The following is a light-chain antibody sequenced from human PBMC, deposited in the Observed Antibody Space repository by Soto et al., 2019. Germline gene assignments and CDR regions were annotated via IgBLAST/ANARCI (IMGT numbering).Light chain of an antibody. V-gene: IGLV2-14*01. J-gene: IGLJ1*01. Sequence: QSALTQPASGSGSPGQSITISCTGTLSDVGGYNYVSWYQQHPGKAPKRMIYDVSNRTSGVSNRFSGSKSGNTASLAISGLQAEDEGDYYCSSDTSSSTLLYVFGTGTKLTVL. CDR1: LSDVGGYNY. CDR2: DVS. CDR3: SSDTSSSTLLYV.